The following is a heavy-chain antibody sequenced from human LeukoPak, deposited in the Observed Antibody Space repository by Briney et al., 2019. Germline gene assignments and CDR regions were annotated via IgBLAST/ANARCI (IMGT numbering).Heavy chain of an antibody. CDR3: ARDYVGRNPPPMDV. CDR2: INPNSGGT. CDR1: GYTFTGYY. D-gene: IGHD1-26*01. V-gene: IGHV1-2*06. Sequence: ASVKVSCKASGYTFTGYYMHWVRQAPGQGLEWMGRINPNSGGTNYAQKLQGRVTMTTDTSTSTAYMELRSLRSDDTAVYYCARDYVGRNPPPMDVWGKGTTVTVSS. J-gene: IGHJ6*04.